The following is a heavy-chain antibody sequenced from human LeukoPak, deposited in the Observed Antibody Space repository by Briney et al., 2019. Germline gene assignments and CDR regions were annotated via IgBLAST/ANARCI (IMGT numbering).Heavy chain of an antibody. CDR1: GFTFSSYS. Sequence: SGGSLRLSCAASGFTFSSYSMNWVRQAPGKGLEWVSSISSSSSYIYYAGSVKGRFTISRDNAKNSLYLQMNSLRAEDTAVYYCASGSSPRDYWGQGTLVTVSS. V-gene: IGHV3-21*01. D-gene: IGHD6-13*01. CDR3: ASGSSPRDY. J-gene: IGHJ4*02. CDR2: ISSSSSYI.